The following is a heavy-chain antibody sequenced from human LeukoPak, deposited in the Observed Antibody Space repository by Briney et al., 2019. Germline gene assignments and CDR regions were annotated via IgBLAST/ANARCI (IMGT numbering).Heavy chain of an antibody. D-gene: IGHD3-3*01. V-gene: IGHV1-2*06. Sequence: ASVKVSCKASGYTFTDYYVHWVRQAPGQGLEWMGRINAKSGDTNAAQRFQGRVTVTRVTSITTAYLELSRLRSDDTAVHYCARDELYNGYYSVKYHYNGMDVWGQGTTVTVSS. CDR3: ARDELYNGYYSVKYHYNGMDV. J-gene: IGHJ6*02. CDR1: GYTFTDYY. CDR2: INAKSGDT.